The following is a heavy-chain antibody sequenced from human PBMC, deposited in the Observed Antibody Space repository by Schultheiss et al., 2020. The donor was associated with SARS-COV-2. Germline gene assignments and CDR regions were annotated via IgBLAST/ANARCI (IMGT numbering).Heavy chain of an antibody. D-gene: IGHD3-10*01. V-gene: IGHV3-74*01. J-gene: IGHJ6*02. Sequence: GESLKISCAASGFTFSSYWMHWVRQAPGKGLVWVSRINSDGSSTSYADSVKGRFTISRDNAKNTLYLQMNSLRAEDTAVYYCAREVAITMVRGVRNYYYGMDVWGQGTTVTVSS. CDR1: GFTFSSYW. CDR3: AREVAITMVRGVRNYYYGMDV. CDR2: INSDGSST.